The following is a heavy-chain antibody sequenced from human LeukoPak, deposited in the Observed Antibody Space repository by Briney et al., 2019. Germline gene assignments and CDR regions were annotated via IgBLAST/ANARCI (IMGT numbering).Heavy chain of an antibody. D-gene: IGHD6-19*01. CDR2: MNPNSGNT. J-gene: IGHJ4*02. Sequence: ASVKVSCKSSGYTFTSYDINWVRQASGQGPEWMGWMNPNSGNTGYAQKFQGRVTMTRNNSISTAYMELTSLTSEDKAVYYCARKGRNSSGWSPFDYWGQGTLVTVSS. CDR3: ARKGRNSSGWSPFDY. CDR1: GYTFTSYD. V-gene: IGHV1-8*01.